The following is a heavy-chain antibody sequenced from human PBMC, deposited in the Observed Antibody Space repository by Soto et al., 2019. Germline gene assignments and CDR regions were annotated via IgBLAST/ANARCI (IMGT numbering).Heavy chain of an antibody. J-gene: IGHJ4*02. CDR2: IWYDGSNK. D-gene: IGHD6-13*01. CDR1: GFTFSSYG. V-gene: IGHV3-33*01. CDR3: ARDARNPLAAAASHGGRSFDY. Sequence: PGGSLRLSCAASGFTFSSYGMHWVRQAPGKGLEWVAVIWYDGSNKYYADSVKGRFTISRDNSKNTLYLQMNSLRAEDTAVYYCARDARNPLAAAASHGGRSFDYWGQGTLVTVPQ.